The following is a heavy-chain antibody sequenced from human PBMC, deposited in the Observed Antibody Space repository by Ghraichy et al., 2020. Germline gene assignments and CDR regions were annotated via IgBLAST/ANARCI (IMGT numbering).Heavy chain of an antibody. V-gene: IGHV4-34*01. Sequence: SETLSLTCAVYGGSFSGYYWSWIRQPPGKGLEWIGEINHSGSTNYNPSLKSRVTISVDTSKNQFSLKLSSVTAADTAVYYCARIDEYYYDSSGYYSGDYWGQGTLVTVSS. CDR2: INHSGST. CDR1: GGSFSGYY. J-gene: IGHJ4*02. D-gene: IGHD3-22*01. CDR3: ARIDEYYYDSSGYYSGDY.